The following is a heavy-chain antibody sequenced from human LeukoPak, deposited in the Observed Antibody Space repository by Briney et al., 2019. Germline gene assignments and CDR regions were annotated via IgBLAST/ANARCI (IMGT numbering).Heavy chain of an antibody. CDR2: IYNSGST. CDR1: GGSTSSYY. J-gene: IGHJ4*02. Sequence: SETLSLTCTVSGGSTSSYYWSWIRQPPGTGLEWIGYIYNSGSTNYNPSLKSRVTISVDTSKNQFSLKLTSVTAADTAVYYCARARYCIRSTCYFDYWGQGTLVTVSS. CDR3: ARARYCIRSTCYFDY. D-gene: IGHD2-2*01. V-gene: IGHV4-59*01.